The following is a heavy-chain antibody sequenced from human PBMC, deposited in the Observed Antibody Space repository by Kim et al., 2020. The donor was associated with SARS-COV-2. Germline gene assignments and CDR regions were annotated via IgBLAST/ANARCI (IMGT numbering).Heavy chain of an antibody. CDR2: IIPIFGTA. J-gene: IGHJ6*02. CDR3: AGPPPGIAAAGTGLSRYYYYGMDV. Sequence: SVKVSCKASGGTFSSYAISWVRQAPGQGLEWMGGIIPIFGTANYAQKFQGRVTITADESTSTAYMELSSLRSEDTAVYYCAGPPPGIAAAGTGLSRYYYYGMDVWGQGTTVTVSS. V-gene: IGHV1-69*13. CDR1: GGTFSSYA. D-gene: IGHD6-13*01.